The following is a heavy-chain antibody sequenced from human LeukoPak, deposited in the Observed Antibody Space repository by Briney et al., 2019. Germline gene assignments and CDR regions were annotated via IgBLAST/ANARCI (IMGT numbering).Heavy chain of an antibody. J-gene: IGHJ4*02. V-gene: IGHV3-30*18. CDR1: GFTFSSYG. CDR2: ISYDGSNK. CDR3: AKKYCGGDCYLDGFDY. Sequence: GGSLRLSCAASGFTFSSYGMHWVRQAPGKGLEWLAVISYDGSNKYYADSVKGRFTISRDNSKNTLYLQMNSLRAEDTAVYYCAKKYCGGDCYLDGFDYWGQGTLVTVSS. D-gene: IGHD2-21*02.